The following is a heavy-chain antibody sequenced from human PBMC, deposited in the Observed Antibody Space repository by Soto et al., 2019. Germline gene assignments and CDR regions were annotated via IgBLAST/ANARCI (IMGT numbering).Heavy chain of an antibody. CDR2: INHSGST. J-gene: IGHJ4*02. V-gene: IGHV4-34*01. CDR1: GGSFSGYY. D-gene: IGHD3-22*01. Sequence: SETLSLTCAVYGGSFSGYYWSWIRQPPGKGLEWIGEINHSGSTNYNPSLKSRVTISVDTSKNQFSLKLSSVTAADTAVYYCDSGYYLRALDYWGQGTLVTVS. CDR3: DSGYYLRALDY.